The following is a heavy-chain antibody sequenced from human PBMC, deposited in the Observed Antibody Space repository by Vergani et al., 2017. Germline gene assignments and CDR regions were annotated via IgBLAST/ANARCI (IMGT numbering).Heavy chain of an antibody. V-gene: IGHV3-33*06. CDR2: IWYDGSNK. J-gene: IGHJ4*02. D-gene: IGHD5-18*01. Sequence: VQLVEFGGGLVKPGGPLRLSCAASGFTFSSYGMHWVRQAPGKGLAWVAVIWYDGSNKYYADSVKGRFTITRDNSKNALYLQMNSLRAEDTAVYYCAKNEPKLSLDYWGQGTLVTVSS. CDR1: GFTFSSYG. CDR3: AKNEPKLSLDY.